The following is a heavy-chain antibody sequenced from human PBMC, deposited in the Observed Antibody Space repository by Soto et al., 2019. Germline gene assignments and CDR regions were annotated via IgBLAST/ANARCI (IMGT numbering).Heavy chain of an antibody. CDR2: LSASGRT. Sequence: SETLSLTCAISGDSIGNFYWSWIRQPAGKGLESLGRLSASGRTNYSPSLRSRVTMSLDRSKNRFSLRLTSVSAADTAVYFCARGMGRYFDLWGRGTLVTVSS. CDR3: ARGMGRYFDL. D-gene: IGHD2-8*01. CDR1: GDSIGNFY. V-gene: IGHV4-4*07. J-gene: IGHJ2*01.